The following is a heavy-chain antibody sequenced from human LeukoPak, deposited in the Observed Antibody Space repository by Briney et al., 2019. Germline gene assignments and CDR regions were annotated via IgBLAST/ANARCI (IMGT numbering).Heavy chain of an antibody. Sequence: GGSLRLSCAASGFTFSSYAMSWVRQAPGKGLEWVSAISGSGGSTYYADSVKGRFTISRDNSKNTLYLQMNSLRAEDTAVYYCAKGRYYYGSSGYRYWGQGTLVTVSS. V-gene: IGHV3-23*01. CDR1: GFTFSSYA. CDR2: ISGSGGST. CDR3: AKGRYYYGSSGYRY. J-gene: IGHJ4*02. D-gene: IGHD3-22*01.